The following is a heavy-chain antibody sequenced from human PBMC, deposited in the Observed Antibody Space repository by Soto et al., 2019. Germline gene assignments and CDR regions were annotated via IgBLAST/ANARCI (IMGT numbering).Heavy chain of an antibody. Sequence: PGGSLRLSFAASGVTFSSHAMSWVRQAPGKGLEWVSAISDSGDSTYNADSVKGRFTISRDNGKKTLYLQMNILRAEDTAVYYCAHSSPPGYFDYGCQGTLVTVSS. CDR3: AHSSPPGYFDY. CDR1: GVTFSSHA. V-gene: IGHV3-23*01. CDR2: ISDSGDST. J-gene: IGHJ4*02. D-gene: IGHD3-22*01.